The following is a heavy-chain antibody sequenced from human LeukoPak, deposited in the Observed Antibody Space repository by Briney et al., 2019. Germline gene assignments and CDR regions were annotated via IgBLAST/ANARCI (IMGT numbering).Heavy chain of an antibody. J-gene: IGHJ4*02. D-gene: IGHD4-23*01. Sequence: PGGSLRLSCAASGFTFSSYSMNWVRQAPGKGPEWVSYISSSSSTLYHADSVKGRFTISRDNAKNSLYLQMNSLRAEDTAEYYCARPITTVVTYYFDYWGQGTLVTVSS. CDR1: GFTFSSYS. CDR3: ARPITTVVTYYFDY. CDR2: ISSSSSTL. V-gene: IGHV3-48*01.